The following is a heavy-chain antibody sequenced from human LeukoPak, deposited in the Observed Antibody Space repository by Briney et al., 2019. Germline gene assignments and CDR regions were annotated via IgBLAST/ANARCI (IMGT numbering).Heavy chain of an antibody. CDR1: GGSISNYY. V-gene: IGHV4-59*08. Sequence: PSETLSLTCTVSGGSISNYYWSWIRQPPGKGLEWIGYIHYSGGANYNPSLKSRVTISLDTSKNQFSLKLSSVTAADTAVYYCARLDRPGGSADYWGQGTLVTVSS. CDR2: IHYSGGA. J-gene: IGHJ4*02. CDR3: ARLDRPGGSADY.